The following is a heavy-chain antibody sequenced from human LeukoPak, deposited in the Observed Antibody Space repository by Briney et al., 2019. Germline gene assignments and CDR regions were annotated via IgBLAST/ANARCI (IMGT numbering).Heavy chain of an antibody. J-gene: IGHJ4*02. D-gene: IGHD7-27*01. CDR2: VSPPGGGT. Sequence: GGTLRLSCAASGFTFSNHGMNWVRQAPGKGLEWLSGVSPPGGGTYYADSVKGRFTISRDDSKNTLSLQMNSLRVEDTAVYYCARDLAWGAFDYWGQGTLVTVSS. CDR3: ARDLAWGAFDY. V-gene: IGHV3-23*01. CDR1: GFTFSNHG.